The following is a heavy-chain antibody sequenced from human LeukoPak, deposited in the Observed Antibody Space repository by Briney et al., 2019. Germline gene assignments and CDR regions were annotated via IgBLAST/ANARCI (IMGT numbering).Heavy chain of an antibody. CDR3: ARSYCGGDCFIFDY. CDR2: ISSSSSYI. CDR1: GFTFSSYS. D-gene: IGHD2-21*02. V-gene: IGHV3-21*01. Sequence: GGSLRLSCAASGFTFSSYSMNWVRQAPGKGLEWVSSISSSSSYIYYADSVKGRFTISRDNAKNSLYLQMNSLRAEDTAVHYCARSYCGGDCFIFDYWGQGTLVTVSS. J-gene: IGHJ4*02.